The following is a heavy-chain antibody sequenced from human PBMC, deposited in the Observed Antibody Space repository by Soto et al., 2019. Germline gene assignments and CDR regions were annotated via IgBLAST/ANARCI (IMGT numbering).Heavy chain of an antibody. J-gene: IGHJ4*02. CDR3: TTALSSIAARPGY. Sequence: GGSLRLSCAASGFTFSNAWMSWVRQAPGKGLEWVGRIKSKTDGGTTDYAAPVKGRFTISRDDSKNTLYLQMNSLKTEDTAVYYCTTALSSIAARPGYWGQGTLVTVSS. V-gene: IGHV3-15*01. CDR2: IKSKTDGGTT. CDR1: GFTFSNAW. D-gene: IGHD6-6*01.